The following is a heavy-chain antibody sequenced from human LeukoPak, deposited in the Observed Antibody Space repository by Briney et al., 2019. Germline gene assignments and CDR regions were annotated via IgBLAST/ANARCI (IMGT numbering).Heavy chain of an antibody. D-gene: IGHD5/OR15-5a*01. V-gene: IGHV4-59*08. J-gene: IGHJ3*02. CDR1: GASISSSY. CDR3: ARLPLSIGERKEDAFDI. CDR2: IYYNGNT. Sequence: PSETLSLTCTVSGASISSSYWSWVRQPPGKRLEWIGFIYYNGNTNSNPSLKSRVTMSVDTSKDQFSLKLSSVTAADTAVYYCARLPLSIGERKEDAFDIWGQGTMVTVSS.